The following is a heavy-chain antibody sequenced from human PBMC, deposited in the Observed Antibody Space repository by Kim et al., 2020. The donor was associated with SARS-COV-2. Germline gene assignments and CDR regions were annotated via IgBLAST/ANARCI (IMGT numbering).Heavy chain of an antibody. Sequence: ASVKVSCKASGYTFTSYYMHWVRQAPGQGLEWMGIINPSGGSTSYAQKFQGRVTMTRDTSTSTVYMELSSLRSEDTAVYYCARDNYDILTGYSDYYYYGMDGWGQGTRVTVSS. CDR2: INPSGGST. V-gene: IGHV1-46*01. CDR1: GYTFTSYY. D-gene: IGHD3-9*01. J-gene: IGHJ6*02. CDR3: ARDNYDILTGYSDYYYYGMDG.